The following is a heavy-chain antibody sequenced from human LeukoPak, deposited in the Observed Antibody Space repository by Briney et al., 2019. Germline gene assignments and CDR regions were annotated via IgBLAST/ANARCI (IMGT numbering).Heavy chain of an antibody. CDR3: ARDGIVGATKLDY. D-gene: IGHD1-26*01. CDR1: GGAFSGYY. Sequence: SETLSLTCAVYGGAFSGYYWSWTRQPPGKALEWIGEINHSGSTNYNPSLKGRVTISVDTSKNQFSLKLSSVTAADTAVYYCARDGIVGATKLDYWGQGTLVTVSS. V-gene: IGHV4-34*01. CDR2: INHSGST. J-gene: IGHJ4*02.